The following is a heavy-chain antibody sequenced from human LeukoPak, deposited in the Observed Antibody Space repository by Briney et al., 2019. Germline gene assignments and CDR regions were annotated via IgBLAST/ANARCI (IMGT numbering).Heavy chain of an antibody. V-gene: IGHV4-61*02. J-gene: IGHJ5*02. Sequence: SETLSLTCTVSGGSISSSSYYWGWIRQPAGKGLEWIGRIYTSGSTNYNPSLKSRVTMSVDTSKNQFSLKLSSVTAADTAVYYCAREKGYYDFWSGYYVYNWFDPWGQGTLVTVSS. CDR1: GGSISSSSYY. D-gene: IGHD3-3*01. CDR3: AREKGYYDFWSGYYVYNWFDP. CDR2: IYTSGST.